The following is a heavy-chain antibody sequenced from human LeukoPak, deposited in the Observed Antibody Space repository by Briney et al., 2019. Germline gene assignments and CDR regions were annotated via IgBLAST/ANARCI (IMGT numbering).Heavy chain of an antibody. J-gene: IGHJ4*02. CDR2: ISGSGSVI. Sequence: PGGSLRLSCAASGFTFSDYYMTWIRHAPGKGLETVAYISGSGSVIVYADPVKGRFTISRDNAQNSLYLQMNSLRDEDTAVYYCSRDPRPCDYWGQGTLVTVSS. CDR3: SRDPRPCDY. CDR1: GFTFSDYY. V-gene: IGHV3-11*04.